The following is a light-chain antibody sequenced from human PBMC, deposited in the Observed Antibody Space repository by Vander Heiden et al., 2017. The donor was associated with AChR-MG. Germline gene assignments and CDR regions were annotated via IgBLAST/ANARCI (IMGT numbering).Light chain of an antibody. V-gene: IGKV3-15*01. Sequence: EIVMTQSPATLSVFAGERATLSCRASQSLSTNLAWYQQKPGQAPRLLIYGASTRATGIPARFSGSGSGTEFTLTISSLQSEDFAIYYCQQYNDWPRTFGQGTKVEIK. J-gene: IGKJ1*01. CDR1: QSLSTN. CDR2: GAS. CDR3: QQYNDWPRT.